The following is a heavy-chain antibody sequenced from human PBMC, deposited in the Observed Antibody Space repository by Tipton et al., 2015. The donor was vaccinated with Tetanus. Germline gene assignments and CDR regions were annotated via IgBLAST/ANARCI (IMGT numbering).Heavy chain of an antibody. V-gene: IGHV4-59*12. D-gene: IGHD3-10*01. CDR3: VRGRGSGAQSLGFEH. CDR2: IYYTGST. J-gene: IGHJ4*02. CDR1: GGSMNSYY. Sequence: TLSLTCTVSGGSMNSYYWSWIRQPPGKGLEWIGYIYYTGSTNYNPSLKSGVTISLDTSKNQFSLKLTSVTAADTGVYFCVRGRGSGAQSLGFEHWGQGTLVTVSS.